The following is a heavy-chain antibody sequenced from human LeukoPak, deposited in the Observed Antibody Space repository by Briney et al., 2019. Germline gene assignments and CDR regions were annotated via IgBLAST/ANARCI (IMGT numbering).Heavy chain of an antibody. CDR2: ISSDGSRT. V-gene: IGHV3-74*01. Sequence: PGGSLRLSCGASGFTFSNYWMHWVRQAPGKGLVWVSHISSDGSRTSYADSVKGRFTISRDNAKNTLNLQMNSLRAEDTAVYYCARDLGQYYDTSDNWFDPWGQGTLVTVSS. D-gene: IGHD3-22*01. CDR1: GFTFSNYW. CDR3: ARDLGQYYDTSDNWFDP. J-gene: IGHJ5*02.